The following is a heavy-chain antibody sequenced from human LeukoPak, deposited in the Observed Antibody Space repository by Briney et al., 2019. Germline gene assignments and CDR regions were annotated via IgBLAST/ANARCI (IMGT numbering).Heavy chain of an antibody. Sequence: GGSLRLSCAASGFTFSDYYMSWIRQAPGKGLEWVSYISCSGSTIYYADSVKGRFTISRDNAKNSLYLQMNSLRAEDTAVYYCARGLRFLEWLDAFDIWGQGTMVSVSS. CDR3: ARGLRFLEWLDAFDI. CDR2: ISCSGSTI. V-gene: IGHV3-11*04. CDR1: GFTFSDYY. J-gene: IGHJ3*02. D-gene: IGHD3-3*01.